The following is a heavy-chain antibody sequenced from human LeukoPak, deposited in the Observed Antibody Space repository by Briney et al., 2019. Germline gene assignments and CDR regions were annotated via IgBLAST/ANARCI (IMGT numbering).Heavy chain of an antibody. CDR2: IYSGGST. D-gene: IGHD3-9*01. CDR3: ASSLLYYGIFTGYYPFFP. J-gene: IGHJ5*02. V-gene: IGHV3-66*01. Sequence: GGSLRLSCAASGFTVSSNYMSWVRQAPGKGLEWVSVIYSGGSTYYADSVKGRFTISRDNSKNTLYLQMNSLRAEDTAVYYCASSLLYYGIFTGYYPFFPWGQGTLVPVSS. CDR1: GFTVSSNY.